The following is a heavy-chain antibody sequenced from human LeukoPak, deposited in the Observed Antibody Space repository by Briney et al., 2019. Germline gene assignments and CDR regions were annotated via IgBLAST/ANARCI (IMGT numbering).Heavy chain of an antibody. Sequence: GESLKISCKSSGYRFISDWIGWVREMPVKGPEWMGNIYPGDSNTRYSPSFQGQVTISVDKSIDNAYLQWSSLKASDSAIYYCARRGYCSGNSCYHYDSWGQGTLVTVSS. J-gene: IGHJ4*02. CDR2: IYPGDSNT. CDR1: GYRFISDW. V-gene: IGHV5-51*01. CDR3: ARRGYCSGNSCYHYDS. D-gene: IGHD2-15*01.